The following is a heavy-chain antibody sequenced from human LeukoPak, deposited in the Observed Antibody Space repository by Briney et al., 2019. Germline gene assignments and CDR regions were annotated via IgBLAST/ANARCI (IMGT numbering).Heavy chain of an antibody. CDR1: GGSFSGYY. CDR3: ARGRGMIVVVITNFDY. J-gene: IGHJ4*02. V-gene: IGHV4-34*01. D-gene: IGHD3-22*01. CDR2: INHSGST. Sequence: SETLSLTCAVYGGSFSGYYWSWIRQPPGKGLEWIGEINHSGSTNYNPSLKSRVTISVDTSKNQFSLKLSSVTAADTAVYYCARGRGMIVVVITNFDYWGQGTLVTVSS.